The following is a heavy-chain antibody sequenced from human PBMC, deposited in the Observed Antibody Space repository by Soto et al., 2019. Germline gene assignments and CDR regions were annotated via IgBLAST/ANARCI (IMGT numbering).Heavy chain of an antibody. D-gene: IGHD6-19*01. CDR3: ARGLFSSGWYSYFDP. CDR1: TESLRGYY. CDR2: ISQSGFT. J-gene: IGHJ5*02. V-gene: IGHV4-34*01. Sequence: QVQLQQRGAGLLRPSETLSLTCAVSTESLRGYYWTWIRQSPGKGLEWIGEISQSGFTNYNPSLESRVTLSVYTSKSEFSLLLTSMTAADTALFYCARGLFSSGWYSYFDPWGQGTPVTVSS.